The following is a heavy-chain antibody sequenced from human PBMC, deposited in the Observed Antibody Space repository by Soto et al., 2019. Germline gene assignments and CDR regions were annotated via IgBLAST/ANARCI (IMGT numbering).Heavy chain of an antibody. CDR3: ARVRPAVTSNWFDP. Sequence: ASVKVSCKASGYTFTSYAMHCVRQAPGQRLEWMGWINAGNGNTKYSQKFQGRVTITRDTSASTAYMELSSLRSEDTAVYYCARVRPAVTSNWFDPWGQRTLVTVS. J-gene: IGHJ5*02. CDR2: INAGNGNT. CDR1: GYTFTSYA. V-gene: IGHV1-3*01. D-gene: IGHD4-17*01.